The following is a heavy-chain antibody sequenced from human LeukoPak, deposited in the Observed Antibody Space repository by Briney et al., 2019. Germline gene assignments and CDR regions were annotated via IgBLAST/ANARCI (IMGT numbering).Heavy chain of an antibody. CDR3: AREGVITMIRGVNFAY. J-gene: IGHJ4*02. CDR2: IYHSGST. D-gene: IGHD3-10*01. CDR1: GGSISSGGYY. V-gene: IGHV4-30-2*01. Sequence: SETLSLTCTVSGGSISSGGYYWSWIRQPPGKGLEWIGYIYHSGSTYYNPSLKSRVTISVDRSKNQFSLKLSSVTAADTAVYYCAREGVITMIRGVNFAYWGQGTLVTVSS.